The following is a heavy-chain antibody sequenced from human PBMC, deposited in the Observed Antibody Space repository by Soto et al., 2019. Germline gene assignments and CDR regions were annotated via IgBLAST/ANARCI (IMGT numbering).Heavy chain of an antibody. J-gene: IGHJ3*02. CDR3: AKAILPGTNAFDI. D-gene: IGHD2-21*02. CDR1: GFTFSDYY. CDR2: ISNSGDKT. Sequence: GGSLRLSCAASGFTFSDYYMSWIRQAPGKGLEWVSEISNSGDKTYYADSVRGRITISRDNSKSTLSLQMNSLGAEDTAQYYCAKAILPGTNAFDIWGQGTMVTVSS. V-gene: IGHV3-23*01.